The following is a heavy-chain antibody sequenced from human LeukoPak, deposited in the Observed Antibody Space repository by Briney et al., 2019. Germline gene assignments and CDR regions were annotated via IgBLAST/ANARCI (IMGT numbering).Heavy chain of an antibody. V-gene: IGHV4-59*01. CDR3: ATGSSSGWYMRDY. J-gene: IGHJ4*02. CDR2: IYYSGST. CDR1: GGSISSYY. Sequence: PSETLSLTCTVSGGSISSYYWSWIRQPPGKGLEWIGYIYYSGSTNYSPSLKSRVTISVDTSKNQFSLKLSSVTAADTAVYYCATGSSSGWYMRDYWGQGTLVTVSS. D-gene: IGHD6-19*01.